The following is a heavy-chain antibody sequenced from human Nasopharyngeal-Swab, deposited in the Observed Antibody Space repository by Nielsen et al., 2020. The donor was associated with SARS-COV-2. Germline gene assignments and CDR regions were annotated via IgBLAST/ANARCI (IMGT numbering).Heavy chain of an antibody. CDR2: INHSGST. CDR3: VRDREYFQH. V-gene: IGHV4-34*09. J-gene: IGHJ1*01. Sequence: WIRQPPGKGLEWIGEINHSGSTNYNPSLKSRVTISVDTSKNQFSLKLSSVTAADTAVYYCVRDREYFQHWGQGTLVTVSS.